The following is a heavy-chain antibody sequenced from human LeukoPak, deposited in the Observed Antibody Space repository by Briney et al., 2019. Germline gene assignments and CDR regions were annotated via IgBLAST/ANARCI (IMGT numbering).Heavy chain of an antibody. CDR3: ARYCNAGACSMFKTFDV. CDR1: GGSISSTTYY. J-gene: IGHJ3*01. D-gene: IGHD2-15*01. Sequence: PSETLSLTCIVSGGSISSTTYYWGWIRQPPGKRLEWIGSIYYSGNTYYNPSLKSRVTVSVDTSKSQLSLRLNSVTAADTSVYYCARYCNAGACSMFKTFDVWGQGTMVTVSS. CDR2: IYYSGNT. V-gene: IGHV4-39*01.